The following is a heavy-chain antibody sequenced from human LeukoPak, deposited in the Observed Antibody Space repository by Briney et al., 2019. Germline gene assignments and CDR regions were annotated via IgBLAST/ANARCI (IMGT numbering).Heavy chain of an antibody. V-gene: IGHV4-59*01. J-gene: IGHJ6*02. CDR3: ARGIRLRRNYYYGMDV. CDR2: IYYSGST. Sequence: SETLSLTCTVSGGSISSYYWSWIRQPPGKGLEWIGYIYYSGSTNYNPSLTSRVTISVDTSKNQFSLKLSSVTAADTAVYYCARGIRLRRNYYYGMDVWGQGTTVTVSS. D-gene: IGHD4-17*01. CDR1: GGSISSYY.